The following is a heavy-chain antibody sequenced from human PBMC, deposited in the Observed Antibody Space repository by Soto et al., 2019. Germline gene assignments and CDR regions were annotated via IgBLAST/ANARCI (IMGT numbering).Heavy chain of an antibody. CDR3: ARPSYALNWDFHYGMQV. D-gene: IGHD2-2*01. CDR2: INQSANT. J-gene: IGHJ6*02. V-gene: IGHV4-34*01. CDR1: GGSFSGYY. Sequence: SETLSLTCAVSGGSFSGYYWTWIRQIPGRGLEWIGEINQSANTKYNPSLMSRVTMSVDTSRNQFSLKLRSVTAADTAVYYCARPSYALNWDFHYGMQVWGQGTSVTVSS.